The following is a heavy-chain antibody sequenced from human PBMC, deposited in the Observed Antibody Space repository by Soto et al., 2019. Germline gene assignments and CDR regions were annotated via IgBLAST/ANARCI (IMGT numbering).Heavy chain of an antibody. J-gene: IGHJ4*02. CDR1: GYTFSSYW. CDR2: VSSDGSST. CDR3: ARGQPNYSAFDS. Sequence: EVQLVESGGGLVQPGESLRLSCAASGYTFSSYWRHWIRQAPGKGLVWVSRVSSDGSSTVYANSVKGRLTISRDNAKNTLDLQMNSRRDEDTAMYYCARGQPNYSAFDSWGQGTLVTVSS. D-gene: IGHD4-4*01. V-gene: IGHV3-74*01.